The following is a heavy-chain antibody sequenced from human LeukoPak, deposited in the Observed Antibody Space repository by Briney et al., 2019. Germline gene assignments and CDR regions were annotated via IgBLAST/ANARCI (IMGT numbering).Heavy chain of an antibody. D-gene: IGHD3-3*02. CDR3: ARDGIASRYYFYDMDV. V-gene: IGHV3-30*03. Sequence: GGSLRLSCAASGFTFSSYGMHWVRQAPGKGLEWVAVISYDGSNKYYADSVKGRFTISRDNSKDTLYLQMNSLRAEDTAVYYCARDGIASRYYFYDMDVWGQGTTVTVSS. CDR1: GFTFSSYG. J-gene: IGHJ6*02. CDR2: ISYDGSNK.